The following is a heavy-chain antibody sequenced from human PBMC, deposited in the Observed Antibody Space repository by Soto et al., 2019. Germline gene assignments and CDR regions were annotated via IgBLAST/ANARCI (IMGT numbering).Heavy chain of an antibody. D-gene: IGHD6-6*01. V-gene: IGHV4-4*02. J-gene: IGHJ4*02. CDR1: GVSISSGNW. Sequence: PSETLSLTCAVSGVSISSGNWWTWVRQSPQRGLEYIGEIFHDGTANYYPSFERRVAISVDTSKNQFSLKLTSVTAADTAIYFCARLVHDTRLNYMYFHFCGQGTLVTVSS. CDR3: ARLVHDTRLNYMYFHF. CDR2: IFHDGTA.